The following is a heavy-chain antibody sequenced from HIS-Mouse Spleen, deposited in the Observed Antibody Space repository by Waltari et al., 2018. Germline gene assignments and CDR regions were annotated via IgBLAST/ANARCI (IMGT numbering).Heavy chain of an antibody. CDR3: AREIPYSSSWYDWYFDL. CDR2: IYYSGST. CDR1: GGSISSSSYY. V-gene: IGHV4-39*07. Sequence: QLQLQESGPGLVKPSATLSLTCTVSGGSISSSSYYWGWIRQPQGKGLEWIGSIYYSGSTYYNPSLKSRVTISVDTSKNQFSLKLSSVTAADTAVYYCAREIPYSSSWYDWYFDLWGRGTLVTVSS. D-gene: IGHD6-13*01. J-gene: IGHJ2*01.